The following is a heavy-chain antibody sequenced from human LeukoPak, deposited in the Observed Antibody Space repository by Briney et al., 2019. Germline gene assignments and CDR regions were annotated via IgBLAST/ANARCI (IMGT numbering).Heavy chain of an antibody. D-gene: IGHD3-3*01. CDR3: VRITYDFWSGYYMPDDP. CDR2: ISIYNGNT. V-gene: IGHV1-18*01. Sequence: GASVKVSCKASGYTFTNYGISWVRQAPGQGLEWMGWISIYNGNTDYAQKLRGRVTMTTDTSTSTAYMELRSLRSDDTAVYYCVRITYDFWSGYYMPDDPWGQGTLVTVSS. CDR1: GYTFTNYG. J-gene: IGHJ5*02.